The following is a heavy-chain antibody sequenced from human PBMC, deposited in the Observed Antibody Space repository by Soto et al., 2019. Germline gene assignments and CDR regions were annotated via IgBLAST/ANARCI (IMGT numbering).Heavy chain of an antibody. CDR1: GGTFSSYT. CDR3: AREILGGIAAAGT. V-gene: IGHV1-69*04. CDR2: IIPILGIA. Sequence: SVKVSCKASGGTFSSYTISWVRQAPGQGLEWMGRIIPILGIANYAQKFQGRVTITADKSTSTAYMELSSLRSDDTAVYYCAREILGGIAAAGTWGQGTLVTVSS. D-gene: IGHD6-13*01. J-gene: IGHJ5*02.